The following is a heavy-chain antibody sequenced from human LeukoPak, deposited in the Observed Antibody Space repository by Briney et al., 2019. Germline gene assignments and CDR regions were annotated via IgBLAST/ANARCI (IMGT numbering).Heavy chain of an antibody. Sequence: SETMSLTCTVSGGSIGSYYWSWIRQPPGKGLEWIGYIYYSGSTNYNPSLKSRVTISVDTSKNQFSLKLSSVTTADTAVYYCARDYYDSSGDDNDAFDIWGQGTMVTVSS. D-gene: IGHD3-22*01. V-gene: IGHV4-59*01. CDR2: IYYSGST. CDR3: ARDYYDSSGDDNDAFDI. CDR1: GGSIGSYY. J-gene: IGHJ3*02.